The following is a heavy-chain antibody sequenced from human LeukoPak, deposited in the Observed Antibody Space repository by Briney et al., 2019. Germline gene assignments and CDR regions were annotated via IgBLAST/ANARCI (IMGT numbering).Heavy chain of an antibody. V-gene: IGHV4-34*01. CDR2: INHSGST. J-gene: IGHJ4*02. D-gene: IGHD2/OR15-2a*01. CDR3: ARDKIGGINFDY. Sequence: LETLSLTCAVYGGSFSGYYWGWIRQPPGKGLEWIGKINHSGSTNYNPSLKSRVTISVDTSKNQFSLKVSSVTAADTAVYYCARDKIGGINFDYWGQGTLITVSA. CDR1: GGSFSGYY.